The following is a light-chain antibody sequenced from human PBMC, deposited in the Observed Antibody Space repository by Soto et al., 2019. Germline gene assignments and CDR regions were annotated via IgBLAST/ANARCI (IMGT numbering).Light chain of an antibody. CDR3: QQYNNWPAWT. CDR1: QSISSN. CDR2: GAS. J-gene: IGKJ1*01. Sequence: EIVMTQSPATLSVSPGERATLSCRASQSISSNFAWSQQKPGQAPRLLIYGASTRATGIPARFSGSGSGTESTFSISGLQSEDFAVYYCQQYNNWPAWTFGQGTKVDIK. V-gene: IGKV3-15*01.